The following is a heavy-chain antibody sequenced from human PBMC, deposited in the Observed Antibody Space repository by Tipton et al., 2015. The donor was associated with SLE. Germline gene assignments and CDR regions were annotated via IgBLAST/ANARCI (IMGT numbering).Heavy chain of an antibody. J-gene: IGHJ4*02. CDR1: GYSFTTYW. Sequence: QLVQSGPEVKKPGESLRISCKGSGYSFTTYWISWVRQMPGKGLEWMGKIDPSDSYTDYNPSFQGHVTISADKSVSTAYVRWSSLKASDTAMYHCATGGDGYNFPYWGQGTLVTVSS. CDR3: ATGGDGYNFPY. D-gene: IGHD5-24*01. CDR2: IDPSDSYT. V-gene: IGHV5-10-1*01.